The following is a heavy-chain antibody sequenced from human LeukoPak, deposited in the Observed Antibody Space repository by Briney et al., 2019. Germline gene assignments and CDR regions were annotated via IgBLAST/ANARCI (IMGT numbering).Heavy chain of an antibody. D-gene: IGHD2-15*01. V-gene: IGHV1-18*04. CDR2: ISAYNGNT. CDR3: ARDFRYCSGGSCYGLY. Sequence: ASVEVSCKASGYTFTSYGISWVRQAPGQGLEWMGWISAYNGNTNYAQKLQGRVTMATDTSTSTAYMELRSLRSDDTAVYYCARDFRYCSGGSCYGLYWGQGTLVTVSS. J-gene: IGHJ4*02. CDR1: GYTFTSYG.